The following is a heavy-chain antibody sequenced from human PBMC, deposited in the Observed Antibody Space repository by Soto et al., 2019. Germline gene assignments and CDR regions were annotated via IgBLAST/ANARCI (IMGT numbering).Heavy chain of an antibody. V-gene: IGHV4-61*01. CDR3: ARDLHGDMSYYYYGMDV. CDR1: GGSVSSGSYY. Sequence: PSETLSLTCTVSGGSVSSGSYYWSWIRQPPGKGLEWIGYIYYSGSTNYNPSLKSRVTISVDTSENQFSLKLSSVTAADTAVYYCARDLHGDMSYYYYGMDVWGQGTTVTVSS. CDR2: IYYSGST. J-gene: IGHJ6*02.